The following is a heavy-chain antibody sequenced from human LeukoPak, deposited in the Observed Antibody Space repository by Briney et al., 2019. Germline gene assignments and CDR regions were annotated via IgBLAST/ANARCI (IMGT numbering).Heavy chain of an antibody. D-gene: IGHD3-10*01. Sequence: PSETLSLPCSVCIRFKCLWDDQGRWIRQHPGKGLEWIGYIYYSGSTYYNPSLKSRVTISVDTSKNQFSLKLSSVTVADTAGYIVARQIQYGSGSLWFDYWGQGTLVTVSS. J-gene: IGHJ4*02. CDR2: IYYSGST. CDR1: IRFKCLWDDQ. V-gene: IGHV4-31*03. CDR3: ARQIQYGSGSLWFDY.